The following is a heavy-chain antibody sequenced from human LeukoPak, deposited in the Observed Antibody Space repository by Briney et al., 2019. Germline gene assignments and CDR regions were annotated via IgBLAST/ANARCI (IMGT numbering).Heavy chain of an antibody. V-gene: IGHV4-59*01. CDR2: IYYSGST. J-gene: IGHJ5*02. Sequence: SETLSPTCTVSGGSISSYYWSWIRQPPGKGLEWIGYIYYSGSTNYNPSLKSRVTISVDTSKNQFSLKLSSVTAADTAVYYCARDLIPGVWFDPWGQGTLVTVSS. CDR1: GGSISSYY. CDR3: ARDLIPGVWFDP. D-gene: IGHD3-10*01.